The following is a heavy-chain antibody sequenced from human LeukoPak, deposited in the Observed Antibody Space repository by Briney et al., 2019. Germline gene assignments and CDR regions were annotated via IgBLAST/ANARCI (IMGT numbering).Heavy chain of an antibody. V-gene: IGHV1-69*13. Sequence: ASVNVSCKASGGTFSSYAISWVRQAPGQGLEWMGGIIPIFGTANYAQKFQGRVTITADESTSTAYMELSSLRSEDTAVYYCAKATMVRGVIRGMGYGMDVWGPGNKVTVSS. J-gene: IGHJ6*01. CDR2: IIPIFGTA. CDR1: GGTFSSYA. CDR3: AKATMVRGVIRGMGYGMDV. D-gene: IGHD3-10*01.